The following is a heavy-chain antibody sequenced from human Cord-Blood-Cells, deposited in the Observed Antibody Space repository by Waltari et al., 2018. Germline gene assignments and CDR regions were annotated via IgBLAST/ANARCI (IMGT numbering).Heavy chain of an antibody. CDR3: ARHITGDAFDI. CDR2: IDPCDPDT. J-gene: IGHJ3*02. Sequence: EVQLVQSGAEVKKPGESLKISCKGSGYSFTSYWIGWVRQMPGKRRDGMGIIDPCDPDTRSGPSFQGQVSIAADKSISTAYLQWSSLKASDTAMYYCARHITGDAFDIWGQGTMVTVSS. V-gene: IGHV5-51*01. CDR1: GYSFTSYW. D-gene: IGHD3-10*01.